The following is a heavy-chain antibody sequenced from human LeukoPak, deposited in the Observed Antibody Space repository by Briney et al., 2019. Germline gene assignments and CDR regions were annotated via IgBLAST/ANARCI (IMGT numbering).Heavy chain of an antibody. D-gene: IGHD6-13*01. CDR3: ARHLYSTEFGP. J-gene: IGHJ5*02. CDR2: IYYSGST. Sequence: SETLSLTCTVSGASISSSSYYWGWIRQPPGKGLEWIGSIYYSGSTYYNPSLKSRVTISVDTSKNQFPLKLSSVTAADTAVYYCARHLYSTEFGPWGQGTLVTVSS. V-gene: IGHV4-39*01. CDR1: GASISSSSYY.